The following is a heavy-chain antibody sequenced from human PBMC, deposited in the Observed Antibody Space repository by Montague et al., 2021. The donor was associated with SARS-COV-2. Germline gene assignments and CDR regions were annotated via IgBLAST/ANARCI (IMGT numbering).Heavy chain of an antibody. D-gene: IGHD2-15*01. J-gene: IGHJ6*02. V-gene: IGHV4-59*01. CDR3: ARAGGGSSYNYYGLDV. CDR2: VYYTGGT. CDR1: GGSINSFY. Sequence: SETLSLTCSISGGSINSFYWNWIRQSAGKGLEWIGYVYYTGGTNYSPSLKSRATISVDTSKNQFSLTVGSVTAADTAVYYCARAGGGSSYNYYGLDVWGQGTPVTVSS.